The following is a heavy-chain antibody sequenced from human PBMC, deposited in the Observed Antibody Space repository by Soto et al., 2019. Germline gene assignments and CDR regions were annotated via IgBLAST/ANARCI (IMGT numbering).Heavy chain of an antibody. CDR1: GGSISSSNYY. CDR3: ATQEVGGSYVYTFDP. J-gene: IGHJ5*02. Sequence: QLQLQESGPGLVKPSETLSLTCTVSGGSISSSNYYWGWIRQPPGKGLEWIGSIYYSGSTYYNPSLKSRVTLAVATSKNQSSLKLSSVTAADTAVYYCATQEVGGSYVYTFDPWGQGTLVTVSS. CDR2: IYYSGST. D-gene: IGHD1-26*01. V-gene: IGHV4-39*01.